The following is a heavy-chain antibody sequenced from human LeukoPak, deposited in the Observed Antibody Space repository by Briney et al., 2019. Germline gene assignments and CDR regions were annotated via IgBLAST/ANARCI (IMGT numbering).Heavy chain of an antibody. V-gene: IGHV4-59*08. J-gene: IGHJ3*01. D-gene: IGHD3-16*01. CDR1: GGSISTYY. CDR2: ISHSGST. Sequence: SQTLSLTCTVAGGSISTYYWSWVRQPPGKGLEWIGYISHSGSTSYNPSLKSRVTISVDASKNQFSLKPNSVTAADTAVYYCARLLRGTETAFDVWGQGTMVTVSS. CDR3: ARLLRGTETAFDV.